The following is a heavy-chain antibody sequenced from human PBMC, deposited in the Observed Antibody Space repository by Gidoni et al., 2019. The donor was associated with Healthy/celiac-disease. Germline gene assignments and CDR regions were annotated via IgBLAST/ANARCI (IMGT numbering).Heavy chain of an antibody. CDR1: GGSFCGYY. CDR3: ARGPDFWSGYYRGAFDI. D-gene: IGHD3-3*01. J-gene: IGHJ3*02. CDR2: INHSGST. Sequence: QVQLQQWGAGLLKPSETLSLTCAVYGGSFCGYYWSWIRQPPGKGLEWIGEINHSGSTNYNPSLKSRVTISVDTSKNQFSLKLSSVTAADTAVYYCARGPDFWSGYYRGAFDIWGQGTMVTVSS. V-gene: IGHV4-34*01.